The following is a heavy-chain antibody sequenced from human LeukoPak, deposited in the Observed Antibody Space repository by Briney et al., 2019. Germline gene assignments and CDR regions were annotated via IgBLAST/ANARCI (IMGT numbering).Heavy chain of an antibody. J-gene: IGHJ4*02. CDR2: INHSGST. D-gene: IGHD1-7*01. CDR1: GGSFSGYY. Sequence: SETLSLTCAVYGGSFSGYYWSWIRQPPGKGLEWIGEINHSGSTNYNPSLKSRVTISVDTSKNQFSLKLSSVTAADTAVYYCVRGGELADYWGQGTLVTVSS. CDR3: VRGGELADY. V-gene: IGHV4-34*01.